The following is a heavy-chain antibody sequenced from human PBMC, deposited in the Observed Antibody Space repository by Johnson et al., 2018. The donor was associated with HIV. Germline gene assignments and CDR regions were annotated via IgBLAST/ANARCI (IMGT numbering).Heavy chain of an antibody. CDR2: ISYDGSNK. J-gene: IGHJ3*02. D-gene: IGHD1-26*01. Sequence: QMLFVESGGGVVQPGRSLRLSCAASGFTFNPYGIHWVRRAPGKGLEWVALISYDGSNKYYAESVKGRFTISRDNSKNTLYLQMNSLRAEDTAVYYCAREGGATPAFDIWGQGTMVTVSS. CDR1: GFTFNPYG. V-gene: IGHV3-30*19. CDR3: AREGGATPAFDI.